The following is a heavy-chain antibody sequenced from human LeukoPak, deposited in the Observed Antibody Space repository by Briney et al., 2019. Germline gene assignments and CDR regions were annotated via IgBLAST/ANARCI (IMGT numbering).Heavy chain of an antibody. Sequence: GGSLRLSCAASGFTFSSYAMHWVRQAPGKGLEWVANIYQDGREKYYAVSVKGRFTISRDNAKNSLFLQMDSLRAEDTAVYYCVGERPSSSWYDYWGQGTLVTVSS. J-gene: IGHJ4*02. CDR3: VGERPSSSWYDY. CDR1: GFTFSSYA. D-gene: IGHD6-13*01. V-gene: IGHV3-7*01. CDR2: IYQDGREK.